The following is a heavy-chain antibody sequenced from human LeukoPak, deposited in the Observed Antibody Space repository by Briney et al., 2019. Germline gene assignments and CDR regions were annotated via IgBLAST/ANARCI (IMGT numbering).Heavy chain of an antibody. V-gene: IGHV4-38-2*02. CDR3: VRSGLGYCDTSTCFLNWFQP. CDR1: GFSITNGNY. Sequence: PSETLSLTCNVSGFSITNGNYWGWIRQPPGKGLEWIGSLHQSGTTYYNASLKSRVTLSVDSSKNQFSLHLSSVTAADTAMYHCVRSGLGYCDTSTCFLNWFQPWGQGILVTVSS. CDR2: LHQSGTT. D-gene: IGHD2-2*01. J-gene: IGHJ5*02.